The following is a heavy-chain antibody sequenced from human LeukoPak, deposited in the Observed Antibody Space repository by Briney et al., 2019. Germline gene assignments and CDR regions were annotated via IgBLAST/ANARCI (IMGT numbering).Heavy chain of an antibody. V-gene: IGHV3-11*04. D-gene: IGHD3-10*01. CDR3: ARAIWFGELSGVFAFDI. CDR2: ISSSGSTI. Sequence: GGSLRLSCAASGFTFSDYYMSWIRQAPGKGLEWVSYISSSGSTIYYADSVKGRFTISRDNAKNSLYLQMNSLRAEDTAVYYCARAIWFGELSGVFAFDIWGQGTMVTVSS. J-gene: IGHJ3*02. CDR1: GFTFSDYY.